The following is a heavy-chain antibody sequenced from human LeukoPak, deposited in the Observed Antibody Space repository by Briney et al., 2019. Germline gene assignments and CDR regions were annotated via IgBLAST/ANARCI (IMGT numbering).Heavy chain of an antibody. CDR1: GYTFTGYY. CDR3: ASGSYYVLGYFQH. D-gene: IGHD1-26*01. V-gene: IGHV1-2*06. J-gene: IGHJ1*01. Sequence: ASVKVSCKASGYTFTGYYMHWVRQAPGQGFEWMGRINPNSGGTNYAQKFQGRVTMTRDTSISTAYMELSRLRSDDTAVYYCASGSYYVLGYFQHWGQGTLVTVSS. CDR2: INPNSGGT.